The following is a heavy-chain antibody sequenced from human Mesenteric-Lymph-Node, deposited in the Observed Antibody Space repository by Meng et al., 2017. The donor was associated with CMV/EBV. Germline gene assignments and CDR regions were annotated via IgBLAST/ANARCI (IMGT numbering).Heavy chain of an antibody. D-gene: IGHD2-21*01. CDR2: IYWNDDK. CDR1: GFSLSSSGVG. J-gene: IGHJ6*02. Sequence: SGPTLVKPTQTLTLTCTFSGFSLSSSGVGVDWIRQPPGKALEWLALIYWNDDKRYSPSLRSRLTITKDTSKNQVVLTMTNMDPVDTATYYCARNVVLRSGDYYYYAMDVWGQGTTVTVSS. V-gene: IGHV2-5*01. CDR3: ARNVVLRSGDYYYYAMDV.